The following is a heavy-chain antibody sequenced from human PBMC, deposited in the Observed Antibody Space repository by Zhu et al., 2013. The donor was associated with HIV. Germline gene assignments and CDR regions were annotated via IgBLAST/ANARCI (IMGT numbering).Heavy chain of an antibody. Sequence: QVQLVQSGAEVKKPGASVKVSCKASGYTFTSFEINWVRQATGQGLEWMGWMNPDSDNSGYAHKFQGRITMTRNTSISTAYMELSSLRSEDTAVYYCATAGRPEILNYWGQGTLVTVSS. V-gene: IGHV1-8*01. CDR1: GYTFTSFE. CDR3: ATAGRPEILNY. J-gene: IGHJ4*02. CDR2: MNPDSDNS. D-gene: IGHD6-6*01.